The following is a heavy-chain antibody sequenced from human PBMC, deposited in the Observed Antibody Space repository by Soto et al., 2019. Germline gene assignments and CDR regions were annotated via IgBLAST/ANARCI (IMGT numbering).Heavy chain of an antibody. Sequence: GRSVKISCEDSGCSFTSYWIGWVRQMPGKGLEWMGIIYPGDSDTRYSPSFQGQVTISADKSISTAYLQWSSLKASDTAMYYCARESSEYFQQWGQGTLVTAPQ. J-gene: IGHJ1*01. V-gene: IGHV5-51*01. CDR1: GCSFTSYW. CDR2: IYPGDSDT. CDR3: ARESSEYFQQ.